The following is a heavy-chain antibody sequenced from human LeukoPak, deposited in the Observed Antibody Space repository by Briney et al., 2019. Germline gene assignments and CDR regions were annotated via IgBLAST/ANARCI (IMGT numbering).Heavy chain of an antibody. D-gene: IGHD1-20*01. CDR1: GDSVSSNSAA. V-gene: IGHV6-1*01. Sequence: SQTLSLTCAISGDSVSSNSAAWNWIRQSPSRGLEWLGRTYYRSKWYNDYAVSVKSRITINPDTSKNQFSLQLNPVTPEDTAVYYCARGAYNWNHDVGYYYYYMDVWGKGTTVTVSS. CDR3: ARGAYNWNHDVGYYYYYMDV. CDR2: TYYRSKWYN. J-gene: IGHJ6*03.